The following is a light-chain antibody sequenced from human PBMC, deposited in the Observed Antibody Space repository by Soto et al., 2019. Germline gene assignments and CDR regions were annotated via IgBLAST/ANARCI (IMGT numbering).Light chain of an antibody. CDR1: QSVLYSSNNKNY. Sequence: DIVMTQSPDSLAVSLGERATINCKSSQSVLYSSNNKNYLAWYQQKPGQPPKLLIYWASTRESGLTDRFSGSGSGTDVTLTISSLQAEDVAVYYCQQYYSTPPTFGQGTKLEIK. V-gene: IGKV4-1*01. J-gene: IGKJ2*01. CDR2: WAS. CDR3: QQYYSTPPT.